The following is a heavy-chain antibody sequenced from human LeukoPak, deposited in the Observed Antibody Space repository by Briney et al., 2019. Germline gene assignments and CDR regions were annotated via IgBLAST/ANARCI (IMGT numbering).Heavy chain of an antibody. CDR2: ITSSGGST. J-gene: IGHJ4*02. CDR1: GFTFNTYG. D-gene: IGHD3-10*02. V-gene: IGHV3-23*01. Sequence: GGSLRLSCAASGFTFNTYGMTWVRQAPGKGLEWVSAITSSGGSTYYGDSVKGRFTISRDNSRNTLYLQMNSLRVDDTAVYYCARDLCWGCFDDWGQGNLVTVSS. CDR3: ARDLCWGCFDD.